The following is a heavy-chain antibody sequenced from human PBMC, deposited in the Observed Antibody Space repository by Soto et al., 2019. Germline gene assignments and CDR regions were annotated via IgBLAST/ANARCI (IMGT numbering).Heavy chain of an antibody. CDR1: GFTFSSYG. J-gene: IGHJ3*02. D-gene: IGHD5-12*01. CDR2: IWYDGSNK. CDR3: ARGVVATITGAFDI. Sequence: GGSLRLSCAASGFTFSSYGRHWVRQAPDKGLEWVAVIWYDGSNKYYADSVKGRFTISRDNSKNTLYLQMNSLRAEDTAVYYCARGVVATITGAFDIWGQGTMVTVS. V-gene: IGHV3-33*01.